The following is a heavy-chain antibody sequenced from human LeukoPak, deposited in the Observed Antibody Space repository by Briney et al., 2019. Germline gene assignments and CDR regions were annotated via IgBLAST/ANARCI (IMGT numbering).Heavy chain of an antibody. V-gene: IGHV1-18*01. CDR3: ARDLYSRAYTPTLFDY. Sequence: ASVKVSCKASGYTFTSYGISWVRQAPGQGLEWMGGISAYNGNTNYAQKLQGRVTMTTDTSTSTAYMELRSLRSDDTAVYYCARDLYSRAYTPTLFDYWGQGTLVTVSS. D-gene: IGHD4-11*01. CDR1: GYTFTSYG. J-gene: IGHJ4*02. CDR2: ISAYNGNT.